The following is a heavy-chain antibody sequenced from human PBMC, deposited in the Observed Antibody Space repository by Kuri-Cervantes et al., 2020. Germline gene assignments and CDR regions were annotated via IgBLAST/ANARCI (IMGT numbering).Heavy chain of an antibody. J-gene: IGHJ4*02. Sequence: ETLSLTCAASGFTFSSYSMSWVRQAPGKGLEWVSSISSSSSYIYYADSVKGRFTISRDNAKNSLYLQMNSLRAEDTAVYYCARALFSTGYLPSYYFDYWGQGTLVTVSS. CDR3: ARALFSTGYLPSYYFDY. CDR1: GFTFSSYS. D-gene: IGHD3/OR15-3a*01. V-gene: IGHV3-21*01. CDR2: ISSSSSYI.